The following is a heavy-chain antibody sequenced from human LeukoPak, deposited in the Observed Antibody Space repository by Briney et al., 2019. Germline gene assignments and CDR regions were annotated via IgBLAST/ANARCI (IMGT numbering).Heavy chain of an antibody. J-gene: IGHJ4*02. V-gene: IGHV3-30*04. CDR1: GFTFSSYA. Sequence: GGSLRLSCAASGFTFSSYAMHWVRQAPGKWLEWVAVISYDGSNKYYADSVKGRFTISRDNSKNTLYLQMNSLRAEDTAVYYCASPRSGIVVVSAPSGYWGQGTLVTVSS. D-gene: IGHD3-22*01. CDR2: ISYDGSNK. CDR3: ASPRSGIVVVSAPSGY.